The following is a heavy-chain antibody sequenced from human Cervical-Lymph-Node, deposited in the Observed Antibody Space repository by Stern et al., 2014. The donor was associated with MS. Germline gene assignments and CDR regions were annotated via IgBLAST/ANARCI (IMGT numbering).Heavy chain of an antibody. CDR3: ARGGIAAAIDF. D-gene: IGHD6-13*01. CDR1: GFSFSNYD. V-gene: IGHV3-13*01. CDR2: IGTAGDT. Sequence: EVHLVESGGGLVQPGGSLRLSCAASGFSFSNYDMHWVRQGTGKGLEWVSNIGTAGDTYYPGSVKGRFTISRDDAKSSLYLQMNSLRAGDTAVYYCARGGIAAAIDFWGQGTLVTVSS. J-gene: IGHJ4*02.